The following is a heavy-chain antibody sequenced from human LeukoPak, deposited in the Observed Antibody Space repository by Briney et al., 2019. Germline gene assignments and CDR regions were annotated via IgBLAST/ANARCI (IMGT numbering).Heavy chain of an antibody. CDR3: ARLVAAHWFDP. V-gene: IGHV3-7*01. D-gene: IGHD2-15*01. CDR1: GFTFSSYW. CDR2: MKQDGSEK. Sequence: GGSLRLSCAASGFTFSSYWMSWVRQAPGKGLEWVANMKQDGSEKYYVDSVKGRFTISRDNAKNSLYLQMNSLRAEDTAVYYCARLVAAHWFDPWGQGTLVTVSS. J-gene: IGHJ5*02.